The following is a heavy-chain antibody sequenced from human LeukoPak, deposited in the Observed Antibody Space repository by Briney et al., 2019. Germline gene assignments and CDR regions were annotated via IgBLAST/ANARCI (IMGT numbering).Heavy chain of an antibody. CDR3: ATTGSGSYYDH. CDR2: TSSSDAGT. D-gene: IGHD1-26*01. V-gene: IGHV3-23*01. CDR1: GFPVSSNS. J-gene: IGHJ4*02. Sequence: GGSLRLSCTVSGFPVSSNSMSWVRQAPGKGLEWVAATSSSDAGTYHADSVRGRFTISRDNAKNTLFLQMNSLRAEDTAVYYCATTGSGSYYDHWGQGALVTVSS.